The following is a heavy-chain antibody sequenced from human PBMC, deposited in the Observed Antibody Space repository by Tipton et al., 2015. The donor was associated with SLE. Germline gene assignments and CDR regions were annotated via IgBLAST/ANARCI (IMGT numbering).Heavy chain of an antibody. CDR3: ARHNGYSSSWYYYYGMDV. CDR2: IYYSGST. CDR1: GGSISSSSYY. J-gene: IGHJ6*02. D-gene: IGHD6-13*01. Sequence: TLSLTCTVSGGSISSSSYYWGWIRQPPGKGLEWIGSIYYSGSTYYNPSLKSRVTISVDTPKNQFSLKLSSGTAADTAVYYCARHNGYSSSWYYYYGMDVWGQGTTVTVSS. V-gene: IGHV4-39*01.